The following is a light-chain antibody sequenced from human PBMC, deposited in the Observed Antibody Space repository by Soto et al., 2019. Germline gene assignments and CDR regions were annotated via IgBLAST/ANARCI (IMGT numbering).Light chain of an antibody. CDR3: TSYTTSSTYV. J-gene: IGLJ1*01. CDR2: GVS. V-gene: IGLV2-14*01. CDR1: STDVGAYNY. Sequence: QSALTQPASVSGSPGQSITISCTGTSTDVGAYNYVSWYQQHPGKAPKFIIYGVSNRPSGVSNRFSGSKSGNTASLTISGLQAEDEADYYCTSYTTSSTYVYGTGTKVTVL.